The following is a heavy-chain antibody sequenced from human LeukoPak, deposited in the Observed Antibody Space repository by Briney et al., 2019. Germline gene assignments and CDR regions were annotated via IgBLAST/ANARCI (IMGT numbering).Heavy chain of an antibody. CDR3: ARDDSSRDDSGGYHY. CDR1: GGSISSYY. CDR2: IHMSGST. J-gene: IGHJ4*02. D-gene: IGHD3-22*01. Sequence: SETLSLTCTVSGGSISSYYWSWIRQPAGKGLEWIGRIHMSGSTNYNPSLRSRVAISMDNSKNQFSLKLKSVTAADTAVYYCARDDSSRDDSGGYHYWGQGTLVTISS. V-gene: IGHV4-4*07.